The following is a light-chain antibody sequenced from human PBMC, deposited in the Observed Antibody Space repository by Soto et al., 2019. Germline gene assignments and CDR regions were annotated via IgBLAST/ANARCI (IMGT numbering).Light chain of an antibody. V-gene: IGKV3-11*01. CDR3: QLRLSWPPLT. CDR1: QSISRD. J-gene: IGKJ4*01. CDR2: DAS. Sequence: EIVLTQSPATLSLSPGERATLSCRASQSISRDLAWYQQKPGQAPRLLIHDASNRATGIPARFSGSGSETDFTLTISSLEPEDFAVYYCQLRLSWPPLTFGGGTKVENK.